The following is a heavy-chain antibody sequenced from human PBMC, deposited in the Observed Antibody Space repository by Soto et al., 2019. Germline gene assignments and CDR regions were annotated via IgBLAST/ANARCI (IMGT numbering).Heavy chain of an antibody. J-gene: IGHJ5*02. V-gene: IGHV3-64*01. D-gene: IGHD2-21*01. CDR3: ARGFAKGVWFFDP. Sequence: EVQLVESGGGLVQPGGSLRLSCVASGFTFSSCGMNWVRQSPGKGLEYVSAISANGGSTFYATSVKGRFTVSRDNSKNTLYLQMGSLRVEDMAVYYCARGFAKGVWFFDPWGQGTLVTVSS. CDR2: ISANGGST. CDR1: GFTFSSCG.